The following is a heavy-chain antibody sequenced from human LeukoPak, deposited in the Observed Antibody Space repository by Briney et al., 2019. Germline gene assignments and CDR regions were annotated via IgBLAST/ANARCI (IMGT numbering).Heavy chain of an antibody. D-gene: IGHD6-6*01. CDR1: GGSISSYY. CDR3: ARAGRIFRSKGSSSVVGYYYYYMDV. CDR2: INHSGST. Sequence: PSETLSLTCTVSGGSISSYYWSWIRQPPGKGLEWIGEINHSGSTNYNPSLKSRVTISVDTSKNPFSLKLSSVTAVDTAVYYCARAGRIFRSKGSSSVVGYYYYYMDVWGKGTTVTVSS. V-gene: IGHV4-34*01. J-gene: IGHJ6*03.